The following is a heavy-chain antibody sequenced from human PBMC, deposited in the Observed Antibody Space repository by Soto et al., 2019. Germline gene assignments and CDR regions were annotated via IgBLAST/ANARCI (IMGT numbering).Heavy chain of an antibody. V-gene: IGHV4-4*02. CDR1: GGSISSSNW. CDR3: ARFNSDYVDTAMGYYYYYGMDV. Sequence: QVQLQESGPGLVKPSGTLSLTCAVSGGSISSSNWWSWVRQPPGKGLEWIGEIYHSGSTNYNPSLKSRVTISVDKSKNQFSLKLSSVTAADTAVYYCARFNSDYVDTAMGYYYYYGMDVWGQGTTVTVSS. CDR2: IYHSGST. D-gene: IGHD5-18*01. J-gene: IGHJ6*02.